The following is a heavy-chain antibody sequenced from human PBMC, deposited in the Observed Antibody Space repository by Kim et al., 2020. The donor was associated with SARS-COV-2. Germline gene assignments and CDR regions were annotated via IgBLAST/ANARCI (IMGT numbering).Heavy chain of an antibody. D-gene: IGHD3-10*01. CDR2: T. CDR3: ARDKGFGADV. Sequence: TIYTQEFRGKVTLTRDTSISTVYVELSSLTFNDTAVYYCARDKGFGADVWGQGTTVTVSS. J-gene: IGHJ6*02. V-gene: IGHV1-2*02.